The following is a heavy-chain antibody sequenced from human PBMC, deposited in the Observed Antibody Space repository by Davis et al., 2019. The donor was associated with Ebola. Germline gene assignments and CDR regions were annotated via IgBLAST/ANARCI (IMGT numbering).Heavy chain of an antibody. CDR2: IYYSGST. CDR1: GGSISSSSYY. D-gene: IGHD3-10*01. Sequence: SETLSLTCTVSGGSISSSSYYWGWIRQPPGKGLEWIGSIYYSGSTYYNPSLKSRVTISVDTSKNQFSLKLRSVTTADTAVYYCARVWNDYGSGSYHDYWGQGILVTVSS. CDR3: ARVWNDYGSGSYHDY. V-gene: IGHV4-39*07. J-gene: IGHJ4*02.